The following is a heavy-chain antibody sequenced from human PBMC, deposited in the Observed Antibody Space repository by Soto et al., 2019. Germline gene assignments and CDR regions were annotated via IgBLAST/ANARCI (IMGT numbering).Heavy chain of an antibody. Sequence: GGSLRLSCAASGFTFSSYWMSWVRQAPGKGLEWVANIKQDGSEKYYVDSVKDRFTISRDNAKNSLYLQMNSLRAEDTAVYYCARDLRDGYSPFDYWGQGTLVTVSS. V-gene: IGHV3-7*03. CDR2: IKQDGSEK. J-gene: IGHJ4*02. CDR1: GFTFSSYW. D-gene: IGHD5-18*01. CDR3: ARDLRDGYSPFDY.